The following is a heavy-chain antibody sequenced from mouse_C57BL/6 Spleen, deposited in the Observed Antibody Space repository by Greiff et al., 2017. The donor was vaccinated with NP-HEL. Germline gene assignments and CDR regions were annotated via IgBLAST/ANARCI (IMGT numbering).Heavy chain of an antibody. D-gene: IGHD1-1*01. CDR1: GFTFSSYT. V-gene: IGHV5-9*01. Sequence: EVMLVESGGGLVKPGGSLKLSCAASGFTFSSYTMSWVRQTPEKRLEWVATISGGGGNTYYPDSVKGRFTISRDNAKNTLYLQMSSLRSEDTALYYCARRYYGSSSHFDYWGQGTTLTVSS. CDR2: ISGGGGNT. J-gene: IGHJ2*01. CDR3: ARRYYGSSSHFDY.